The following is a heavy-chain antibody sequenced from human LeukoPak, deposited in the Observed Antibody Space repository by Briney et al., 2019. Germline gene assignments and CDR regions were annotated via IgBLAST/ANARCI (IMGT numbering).Heavy chain of an antibody. J-gene: IGHJ3*02. Sequence: PSETLSLTCAVYGGSFSGYYWSWIRQPPGKGLEWIGEINHSGSTNYNPSLKSRVTISVDTSKNQFSLKLSSVTAADTAVYYCRTDSGSYYGDAFDIWGQGTMVTVSS. CDR3: RTDSGSYYGDAFDI. CDR2: INHSGST. D-gene: IGHD1-26*01. CDR1: GGSFSGYY. V-gene: IGHV4-34*01.